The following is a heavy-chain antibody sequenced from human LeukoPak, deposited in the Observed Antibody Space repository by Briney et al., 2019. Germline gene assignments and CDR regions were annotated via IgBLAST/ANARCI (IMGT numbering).Heavy chain of an antibody. D-gene: IGHD2-15*01. Sequence: PSETLSLTCTVSGGSISRGGYYWTWVRQHPGKGLEWIGYISYSGSTYFNPSLKSRVTISIATSKNQFSLKLSSVTAADTALYYCARATCSAGSCYSGWYFDLWGRGTLVTVSS. V-gene: IGHV4-31*03. J-gene: IGHJ2*01. CDR2: ISYSGST. CDR1: GGSISRGGYY. CDR3: ARATCSAGSCYSGWYFDL.